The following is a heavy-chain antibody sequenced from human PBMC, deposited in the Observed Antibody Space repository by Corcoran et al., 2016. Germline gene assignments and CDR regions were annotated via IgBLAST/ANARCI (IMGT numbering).Heavy chain of an antibody. CDR1: GGTISSYY. D-gene: IGHD2-2*01. J-gene: IGHJ4*02. CDR2: IYYSGST. V-gene: IGHV4-59*01. CDR3: VRGSGGSRTSCYYACDY. Sequence: QVQLQESGAGLMKPSESLSLTCTVSGGTISSYYWTWIRQPPGKGLEWIGYIYYSGSTKYNPSLKNRVTISVHPSKNQFSLMLSSVTAADTAVYYCVRGSGGSRTSCYYACDYWGQGTLVTVSS.